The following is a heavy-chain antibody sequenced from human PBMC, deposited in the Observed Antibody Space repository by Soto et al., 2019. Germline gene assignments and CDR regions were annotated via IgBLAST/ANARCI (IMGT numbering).Heavy chain of an antibody. J-gene: IGHJ4*02. CDR3: AQGTDFWSGYYVFDY. CDR1: GGSISSGGYY. D-gene: IGHD3-3*01. CDR2: IYYSGST. V-gene: IGHV4-31*03. Sequence: SSETLSLTCTVSGGSISSGGYYWSWIRQHPGKGLEWIGYIYYSGSTYYNPSPKSRVTISVDTSKNQFSLKLSSVTAADTAVYYCAQGTDFWSGYYVFDYWGQGTLVTVSS.